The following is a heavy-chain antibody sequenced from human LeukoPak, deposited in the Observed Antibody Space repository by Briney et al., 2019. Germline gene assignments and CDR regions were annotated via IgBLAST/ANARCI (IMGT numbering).Heavy chain of an antibody. Sequence: SVKVSCKASGGTFSSYAISWVRQAPGQGLEWMGRIIPIFGIANYAQKFQGRVTITADKSTSTDYMELSSLRSEDTAVYYCARLLVDTANKFAEHYFDYWRQGTLVSVPS. CDR3: ARLLVDTANKFAEHYFDY. J-gene: IGHJ4*02. D-gene: IGHD5-18*01. CDR2: IIPIFGIA. CDR1: GGTFSSYA. V-gene: IGHV1-69*04.